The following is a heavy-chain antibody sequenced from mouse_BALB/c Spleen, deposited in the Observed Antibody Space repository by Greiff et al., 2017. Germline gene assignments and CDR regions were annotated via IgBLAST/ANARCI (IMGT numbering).Heavy chain of an antibody. Sequence: QVQLQQSGPELVKPGASVKISCKASSYTFTDYYINWVKQKPGQGLEWIGWIYPGSGNTKYNEKFKGKATLTVDTTSSTAYMQLSSLTSEDTAVYFCARSWGTASYWYFDVWGAGTTVTVSS. CDR1: SYTFTDYY. V-gene: IGHV1-84*02. J-gene: IGHJ1*01. CDR3: ARSWGTASYWYFDV. D-gene: IGHD1-2*01. CDR2: IYPGSGNT.